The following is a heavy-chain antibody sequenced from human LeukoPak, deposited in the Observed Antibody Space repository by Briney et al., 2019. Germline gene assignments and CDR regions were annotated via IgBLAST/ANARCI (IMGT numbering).Heavy chain of an antibody. V-gene: IGHV3-74*01. Sequence: PGGSLRLSCAASGFTFSSYWMHWVRQTPGKGLVWVSRIESDGSTIYADSVRGRFTISRDNAKNMVYLQMNSQRAEDTAMYYCARATTYFYGSVTYDWFDPRGQGTLVTVSS. CDR2: IESDGST. CDR3: ARATTYFYGSVTYDWFDP. J-gene: IGHJ5*02. D-gene: IGHD3-10*01. CDR1: GFTFSSYW.